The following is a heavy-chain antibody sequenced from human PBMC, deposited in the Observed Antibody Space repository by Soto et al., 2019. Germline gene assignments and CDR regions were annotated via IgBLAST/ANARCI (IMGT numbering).Heavy chain of an antibody. D-gene: IGHD4-17*01. Sequence: EVQLVESGGGLVQPGGSLRLSCAASGFTFSSYWMSWVRQAPGKGLEWVANIKQDGSEKYYVDSVKGRFTISRDNAKNSLYLQMNSLRAEDTAVYSSASRPDYGDYLNRFDPWGQGTLVTVFS. CDR1: GFTFSSYW. V-gene: IGHV3-7*01. CDR2: IKQDGSEK. CDR3: ASRPDYGDYLNRFDP. J-gene: IGHJ5*02.